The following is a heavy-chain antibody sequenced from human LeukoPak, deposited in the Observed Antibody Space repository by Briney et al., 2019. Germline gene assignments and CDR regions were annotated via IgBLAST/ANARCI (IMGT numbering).Heavy chain of an antibody. Sequence: GRSLRLSCAASGFTFDDYAMHWVRQAPGKGLEWVSGISWNSGSIGYADSVKGRFTISRDNAKNSLYLQMSSLRAEDMALYYCAKGMWDTAMVSPIDYWGQGTLVTVSS. CDR3: AKGMWDTAMVSPIDY. CDR2: ISWNSGSI. V-gene: IGHV3-9*03. CDR1: GFTFDDYA. J-gene: IGHJ4*02. D-gene: IGHD5-18*01.